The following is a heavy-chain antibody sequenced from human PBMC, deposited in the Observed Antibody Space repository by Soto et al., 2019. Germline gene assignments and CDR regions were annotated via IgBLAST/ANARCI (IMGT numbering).Heavy chain of an antibody. Sequence: EVQLVESGGGLVQSGGSLRLSCAASGFTFSSYSMNWVRQAPGKGLEWVSYISSSSSTIYYADSVKGRFTISRDNAKNSLYLQMNSLRAEDTAVYYCARDLEYDILTGIDYWGQGTLVTVSS. V-gene: IGHV3-48*01. J-gene: IGHJ4*02. D-gene: IGHD3-9*01. CDR2: ISSSSSTI. CDR3: ARDLEYDILTGIDY. CDR1: GFTFSSYS.